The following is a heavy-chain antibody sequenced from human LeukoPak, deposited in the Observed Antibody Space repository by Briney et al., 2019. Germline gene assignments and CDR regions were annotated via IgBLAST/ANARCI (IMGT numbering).Heavy chain of an antibody. J-gene: IGHJ5*02. CDR3: AKGLRWFDP. CDR1: GFTFSSYT. Sequence: GGSLRLSCAASGFTFSSYTMNWVRQAPGRGLEWVSGISGSGTNTYYADSVKGRFTISRDNSKNTLYLQMHTLRAEDTAVYYCAKGLRWFDPWGRGTLVTVSS. V-gene: IGHV3-23*01. CDR2: ISGSGTNT.